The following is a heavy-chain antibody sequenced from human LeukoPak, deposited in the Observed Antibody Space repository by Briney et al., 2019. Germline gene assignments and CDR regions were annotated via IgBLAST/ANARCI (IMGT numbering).Heavy chain of an antibody. D-gene: IGHD2-15*01. CDR3: ARHSRVGRAFDI. Sequence: PSETLSLTCTVSGGSISSSSYYWGWIRQPPGKGLEWIGSIYYSGSTYYNPSLKSRVTISVDTSKNQFSLKLSSVTATDTAVYYCARHSRVGRAFDIWGQGTMVTVSS. CDR2: IYYSGST. V-gene: IGHV4-39*01. CDR1: GGSISSSSYY. J-gene: IGHJ3*02.